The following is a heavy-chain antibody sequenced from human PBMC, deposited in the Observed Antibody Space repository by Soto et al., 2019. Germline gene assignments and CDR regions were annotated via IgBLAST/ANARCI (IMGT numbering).Heavy chain of an antibody. Sequence: PGGSLRLSYAASGFTFSSYAMSWVRQAPGKGLEWISAVSGSGGSTYYADSAKGRFTISRDNSKNTLYLQMNSLRAEDTAVYYCAKDLHWYGLDVWGQGTTVTVSS. J-gene: IGHJ6*02. CDR2: VSGSGGST. CDR1: GFTFSSYA. V-gene: IGHV3-23*01. D-gene: IGHD1-1*01. CDR3: AKDLHWYGLDV.